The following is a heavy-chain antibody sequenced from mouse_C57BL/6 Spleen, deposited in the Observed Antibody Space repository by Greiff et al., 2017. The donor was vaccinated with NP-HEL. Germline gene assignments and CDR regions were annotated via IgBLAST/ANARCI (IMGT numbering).Heavy chain of an antibody. CDR2: ISNGGGST. D-gene: IGHD1-1*01. Sequence: DVHLVESGGGLVQPGGSLKLSCAASGFTFSDYYMYWVRQTPEKRLEWVAYISNGGGSTYYPDTVKGRFTISRDNAKNTLYLQMSRLKSEDTAMYYCARITTVVATNFDVWGTGTTVTVSS. CDR3: ARITTVVATNFDV. J-gene: IGHJ1*03. CDR1: GFTFSDYY. V-gene: IGHV5-12*01.